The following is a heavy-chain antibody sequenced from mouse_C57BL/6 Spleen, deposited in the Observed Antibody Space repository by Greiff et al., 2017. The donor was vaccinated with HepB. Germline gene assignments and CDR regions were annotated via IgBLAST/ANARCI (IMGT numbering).Heavy chain of an antibody. CDR2: ISYDGSN. Sequence: EVKLMESGPGLVKPSQSLSLTCSVTGYSITSGYYWNWIRQFPGNKLEWMGYISYDGSNNYNPSLKNRISITRDTSKNQFFLKLNSVTTEDTATYYCASGDYYGTYFDYWGQGTTLTVSS. CDR1: GYSITSGYY. J-gene: IGHJ2*01. D-gene: IGHD1-1*01. V-gene: IGHV3-6*01. CDR3: ASGDYYGTYFDY.